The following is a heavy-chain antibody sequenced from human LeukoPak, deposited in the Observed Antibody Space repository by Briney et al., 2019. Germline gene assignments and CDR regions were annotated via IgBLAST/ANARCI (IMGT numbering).Heavy chain of an antibody. CDR1: GGSISSSSYY. J-gene: IGHJ6*03. CDR3: ARRLYYYYYMDV. V-gene: IGHV4-39*01. Sequence: SETLSLTCTVSGGSISSSSYYWGWIRQPPGKGLEWIGSIYYSGSTYYNPSLKSRVTISVDTSKNQFSLRLSSVTAADTAVYYCARRLYYYYYMDVWGKGTTVTVSS. CDR2: IYYSGST.